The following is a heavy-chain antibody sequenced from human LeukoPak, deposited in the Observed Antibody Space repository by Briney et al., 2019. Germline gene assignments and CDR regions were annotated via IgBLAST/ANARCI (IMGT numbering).Heavy chain of an antibody. J-gene: IGHJ6*03. V-gene: IGHV3-48*03. CDR1: GFTFSSYE. CDR3: ARERFPGYYYYMDV. CDR2: ISSSGSTI. Sequence: PGGSLRLSCAASGFTFSSYEMNWVRQAPGKGLEWVSYISSSGSTIYYADSVKGRFTISRDNAKNSLYLQMNSLRAEDTAVYYCARERFPGYYYYMDVWGKGTTVTISS.